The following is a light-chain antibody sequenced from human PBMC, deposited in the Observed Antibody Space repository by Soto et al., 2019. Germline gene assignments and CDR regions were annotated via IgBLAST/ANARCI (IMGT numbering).Light chain of an antibody. CDR3: QQTYSTPPIT. V-gene: IGKV1-39*01. CDR2: AAS. CDR1: QSISTF. Sequence: DIQMTYSQSSLSASVGDRVSISCLASQSISTFLNWYQQKPGKAPKLLIYAASSLQSGVLSRFSGSGSGTDFTLTISSLQPEDFATYYCQQTYSTPPITFGQGRRLEIK. J-gene: IGKJ5*01.